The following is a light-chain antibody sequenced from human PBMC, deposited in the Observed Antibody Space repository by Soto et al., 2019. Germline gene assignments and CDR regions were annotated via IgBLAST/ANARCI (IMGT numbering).Light chain of an antibody. V-gene: IGLV2-11*01. CDR3: NSYAGGLVL. J-gene: IGLJ3*02. CDR1: NNDVGFYNY. CDR2: AVN. Sequence: QSALTQPRSVSGSPGQSVTISCTGTNNDVGFYNYVSWYQQQLGKAPTLLIYAVNERPSGVPPLFSGSKSANTASLTISGLQAADEAEYYCNSYAGGLVLLGGGTQLTVL.